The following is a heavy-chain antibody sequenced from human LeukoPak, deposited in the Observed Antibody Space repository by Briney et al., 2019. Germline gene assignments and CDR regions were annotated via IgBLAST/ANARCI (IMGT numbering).Heavy chain of an antibody. CDR1: GGSISSSSYY. J-gene: IGHJ5*02. Sequence: SETLSLTCTVSGGSISSSSYYWGWIRQPPGKGLEWIGSIYYSGSTYYNPSLKSRVTMLVDASKNQFSLKLTSVTAADTAVYYCARDSVGAKPGGSQYNWFDPWGQGTLVTVSS. CDR2: IYYSGST. D-gene: IGHD1-26*01. CDR3: ARDSVGAKPGGSQYNWFDP. V-gene: IGHV4-39*07.